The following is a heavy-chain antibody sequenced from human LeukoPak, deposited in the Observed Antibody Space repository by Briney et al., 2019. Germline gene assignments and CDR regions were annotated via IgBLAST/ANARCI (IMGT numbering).Heavy chain of an antibody. D-gene: IGHD2-15*01. J-gene: IGHJ4*02. V-gene: IGHV3-64*01. Sequence: GGSLRLSCAASGFTFSSYAMHWVRQAPGKGLEYVSAISSNGGSTYYANSVKGRFTISRDNSKNTLYLQMGSLRAEDMAVYYCARIKAATPYWGQGTLVTVSS. CDR2: ISSNGGST. CDR1: GFTFSSYA. CDR3: ARIKAATPY.